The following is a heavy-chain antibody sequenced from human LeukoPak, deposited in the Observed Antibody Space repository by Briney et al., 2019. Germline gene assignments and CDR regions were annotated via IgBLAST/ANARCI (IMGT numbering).Heavy chain of an antibody. CDR3: ARGPLYQLLYVFDY. J-gene: IGHJ4*02. CDR2: IYYSGST. V-gene: IGHV4-31*03. D-gene: IGHD2-2*02. CDR1: GGSISSGGYY. Sequence: PSETLSLTCTVSGGSISSGGYYWSWIRQHPGKGLEWIGYIYYSGSTYYNPSLKSRVTISVDTSKNQFSLKLSSVTAADTAVYYCARGPLYQLLYVFDYWGQGTLVTVSS.